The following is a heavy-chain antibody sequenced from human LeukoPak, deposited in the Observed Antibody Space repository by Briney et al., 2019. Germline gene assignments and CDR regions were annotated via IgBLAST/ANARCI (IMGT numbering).Heavy chain of an antibody. CDR2: INPSGGST. V-gene: IGHV1-46*01. J-gene: IGHJ5*02. CDR1: GYTFTSYY. Sequence: ASVKVSCKASGYTFTSYYMHWVRQAPGQGLEWMGIINPSGGSTSYAQKFQGRVTMTRDTSTSTVYMELSSLRSGDTAVYYCARGGSSTSCYNWFDPWGQGTLVTVSS. D-gene: IGHD2-2*01. CDR3: ARGGSSTSCYNWFDP.